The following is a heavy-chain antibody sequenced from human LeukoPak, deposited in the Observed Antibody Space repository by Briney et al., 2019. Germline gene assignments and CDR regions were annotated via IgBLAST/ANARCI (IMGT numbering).Heavy chain of an antibody. V-gene: IGHV3-30*09. D-gene: IGHD6-13*01. CDR2: ISYDGSNK. CDR3: ARDVYSSSWYPLVY. CDR1: GFTFSSYA. J-gene: IGHJ4*02. Sequence: HSGGSLSLSCAASGFTFSSYAMHWVRQAPGKGLEWLADISYDGSNKDYANDVKGRFAISRDNSKNSLYLQMNSLRAEDTAVYYCARDVYSSSWYPLVYWGQGTLVTVSS.